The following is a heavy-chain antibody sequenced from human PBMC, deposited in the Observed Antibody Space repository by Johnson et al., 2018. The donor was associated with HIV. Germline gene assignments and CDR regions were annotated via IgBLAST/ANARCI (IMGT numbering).Heavy chain of an antibody. CDR1: GFTFSTYA. Sequence: QVQLVESGGGVVQPGRSLKLSCAASGFTFSTYAMHWVRQAPGKGLEWVSGISWNSGSIGYADSVKGRFTISRDNSKTTVYRQMNSLRAEDTAVYYCAGDPSWSYAEVTPGARFDIWGQGTMVTVSS. D-gene: IGHD1-26*01. J-gene: IGHJ3*02. V-gene: IGHV3-NL1*01. CDR3: AGDPSWSYAEVTPGARFDI. CDR2: ISWNSGSI.